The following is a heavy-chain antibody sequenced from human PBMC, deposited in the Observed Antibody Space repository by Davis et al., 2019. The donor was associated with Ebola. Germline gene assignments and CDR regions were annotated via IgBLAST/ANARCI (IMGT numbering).Heavy chain of an antibody. CDR2: IYPGDSDT. D-gene: IGHD2-2*02. Sequence: GESLKISCKGSGYSFTSYWIGWVRQMPGKGLEWMGIIYPGDSDTRYSPSFQGQVTISADKSISTAYLQWSSLKASDTAMYYCARRSRCSSTSCYTIPWFDPWGQGTLVTVSS. CDR3: ARRSRCSSTSCYTIPWFDP. J-gene: IGHJ5*02. CDR1: GYSFTSYW. V-gene: IGHV5-51*01.